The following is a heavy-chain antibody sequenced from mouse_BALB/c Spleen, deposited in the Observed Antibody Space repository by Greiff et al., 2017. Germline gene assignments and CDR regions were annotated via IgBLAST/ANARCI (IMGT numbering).Heavy chain of an antibody. CDR1: GFNIKDYY. CDR3: AKRDGNYVRPFAY. V-gene: IGHV14-1*02. CDR2: IDPENGNT. Sequence: VHVKQSGAELVRPGALVKLSCKASGFNIKDYYMHWVKQRPEQGLEWIGWIDPENGNTIYDPKFQGKASITADTSSNTAYLQLSSLTSEDTAVYYCAKRDGNYVRPFAYWGQGTLVTVSA. J-gene: IGHJ3*01. D-gene: IGHD2-1*01.